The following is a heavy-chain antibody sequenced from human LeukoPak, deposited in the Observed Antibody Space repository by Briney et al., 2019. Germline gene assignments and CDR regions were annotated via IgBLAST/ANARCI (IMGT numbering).Heavy chain of an antibody. D-gene: IGHD3-3*01. CDR1: GFTVSSNY. Sequence: GGSLRLSCAAPGFTVSSNYMSWVRQAPGKGLEWVSVIYSGGSTYYADSVKGRFTISRDNSKNTLYLQMNSLRAEDTAVYYCARDLHLATPPHDFWSGYSDYWGQGTLVTVSS. CDR2: IYSGGST. CDR3: ARDLHLATPPHDFWSGYSDY. V-gene: IGHV3-53*01. J-gene: IGHJ4*02.